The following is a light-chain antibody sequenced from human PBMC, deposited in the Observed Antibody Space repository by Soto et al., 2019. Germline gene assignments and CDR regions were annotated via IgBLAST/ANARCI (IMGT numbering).Light chain of an antibody. V-gene: IGLV3-25*03. Sequence: SYELTQPPSVSVSSGQTARITCSGDALPKQYAYWYQQKPGQAPVLVIYKDSERPSGIPERFSGSSSGATVTLTISGVQAEDEADYYCQSAYNSGSYVVFGGGTKLTVL. CDR3: QSAYNSGSYVV. J-gene: IGLJ2*01. CDR2: KDS. CDR1: ALPKQY.